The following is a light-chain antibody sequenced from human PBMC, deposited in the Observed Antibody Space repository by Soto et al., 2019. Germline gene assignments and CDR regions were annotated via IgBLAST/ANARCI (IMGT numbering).Light chain of an antibody. V-gene: IGKV3-11*01. CDR3: QQRSNWPIT. J-gene: IGKJ5*01. Sequence: EIVITESRATLSMSPGERVTLSCRASQSISSSLAWYQQKRGQAPRLLMYDASNRATGIPARFSGSGSGTDFTLTISSLEPEDFAVYYCQQRSNWPITFGQGTRLEIK. CDR1: QSISSS. CDR2: DAS.